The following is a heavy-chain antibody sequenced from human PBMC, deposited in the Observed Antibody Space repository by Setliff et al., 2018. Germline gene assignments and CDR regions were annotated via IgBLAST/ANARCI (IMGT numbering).Heavy chain of an antibody. CDR2: IIPIFGTT. Sequence: GASVKVSCKASGGAFSNYGITWVRQAPGQGLEWMGGIIPIFGTTNYAQKFQDRVTIITDESTSTAYMELSSLRTEDTAVYYCAREGVDTRSSTDYRYYMDVWGKGTTVTVSS. D-gene: IGHD5-18*01. CDR3: AREGVDTRSSTDYRYYMDV. V-gene: IGHV1-69*05. J-gene: IGHJ6*03. CDR1: GGAFSNYG.